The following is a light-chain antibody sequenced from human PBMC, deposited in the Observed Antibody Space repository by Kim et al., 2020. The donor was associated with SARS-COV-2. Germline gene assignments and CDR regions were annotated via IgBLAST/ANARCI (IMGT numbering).Light chain of an antibody. V-gene: IGKV3-11*02. CDR3: QQRSTWPLT. CDR2: DAS. CDR1: QNIGNY. Sequence: SSQGERVTRSCRASQNIGNYLAWYQQKPGQAPRLIIYDASNRATGIPARFSGSGSGRDFTLTISSLEPGDFAVYYCQQRSTWPLTFGGGTKVDIK. J-gene: IGKJ4*01.